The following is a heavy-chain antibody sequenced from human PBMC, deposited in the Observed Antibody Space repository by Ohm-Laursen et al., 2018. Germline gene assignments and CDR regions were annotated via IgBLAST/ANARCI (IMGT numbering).Heavy chain of an antibody. CDR2: IYYNENT. J-gene: IGHJ5*02. Sequence: SDTLSLTCTVSGGSISSYYWSWIRQPPGKGLEWIGHIYYNENTNYNPSLESRVTISVDTSKNQFSLKLSSVTAADTAVYYCASRAEYCSGGSCYLNSKFDPWGQGTLVTVSS. CDR1: GGSISSYY. V-gene: IGHV4-59*07. CDR3: ASRAEYCSGGSCYLNSKFDP. D-gene: IGHD2-15*01.